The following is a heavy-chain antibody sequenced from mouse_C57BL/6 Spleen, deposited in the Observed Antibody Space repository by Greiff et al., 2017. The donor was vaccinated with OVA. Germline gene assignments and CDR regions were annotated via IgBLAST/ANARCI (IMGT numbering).Heavy chain of an antibody. Sequence: VQLQQSGAELAKPGASVKLSCKASGYTFTSYWLHWVKQRPGQGLEWIGYINPSSGYTKYNQKLKDKATLTAEKSSSTAYMQLISLTYEDSAVYYCARWGLRRDYYAMDYWGQGTSVTVSS. D-gene: IGHD2-4*01. V-gene: IGHV1-7*01. CDR3: ARWGLRRDYYAMDY. CDR1: GYTFTSYW. CDR2: INPSSGYT. J-gene: IGHJ4*01.